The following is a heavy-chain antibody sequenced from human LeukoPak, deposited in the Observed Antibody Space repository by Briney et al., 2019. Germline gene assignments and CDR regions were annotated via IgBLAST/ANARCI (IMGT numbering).Heavy chain of an antibody. Sequence: ASVKVSCKASGYTFRNCAINWVRQAPGQGLEYMGWIDTKTGNPTYAQGFTGRFVFSLDTSVSTAYLQISSLKAEDTAVYYCAIHPSDSSGYFSYWGQGALVTVSS. J-gene: IGHJ4*02. CDR1: GYTFRNCA. D-gene: IGHD3-22*01. CDR3: AIHPSDSSGYFSY. V-gene: IGHV7-4-1*02. CDR2: IDTKTGNP.